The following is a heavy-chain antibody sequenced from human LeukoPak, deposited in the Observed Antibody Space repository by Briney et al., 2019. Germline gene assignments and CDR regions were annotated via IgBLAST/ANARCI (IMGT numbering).Heavy chain of an antibody. CDR2: MYYSGST. Sequence: SETLSLTCTVSGGSVSSYFCSCIRQPPGKGLEWIGYMYYSGSTNYNPSLKSRVTMSVDTSKNQFSLRLSSVTAADTAVYYCARLDNARGAFDYWGQGTLVTVSS. CDR3: ARLDNARGAFDY. J-gene: IGHJ4*02. D-gene: IGHD2-2*03. V-gene: IGHV4-59*02. CDR1: GGSVSSYF.